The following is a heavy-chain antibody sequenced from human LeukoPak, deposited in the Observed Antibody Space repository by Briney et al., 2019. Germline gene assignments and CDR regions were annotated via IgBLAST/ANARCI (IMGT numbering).Heavy chain of an antibody. CDR3: ARGRYGDWYFDL. V-gene: IGHV1-46*01. CDR1: GYTFTSYY. D-gene: IGHD4-17*01. Sequence: GASVKVSCKASGYTFTSYYMHWVRQAPGQGLERMGIINPSGGSTSYAQKFQGRVTMTRDTSTSTVYMELSSRRSEDTAVYYCARGRYGDWYFDLWGRGTLVTVSS. CDR2: INPSGGST. J-gene: IGHJ2*01.